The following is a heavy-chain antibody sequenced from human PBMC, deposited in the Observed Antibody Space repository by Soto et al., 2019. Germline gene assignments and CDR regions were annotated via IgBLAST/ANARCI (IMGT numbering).Heavy chain of an antibody. Sequence: PSENLSLTCTVSGGSISSYYWSWIRQPPGKGLEWIGYIYYSGSTNYNPSLKSRVTISVDTSKNQFSLKLSSVTAADTAVYYCARSLYCTNGVCYTGPTYWGPGTLVTVSS. V-gene: IGHV4-59*01. CDR3: ARSLYCTNGVCYTGPTY. CDR2: IYYSGST. CDR1: GGSISSYY. D-gene: IGHD2-8*01. J-gene: IGHJ4*02.